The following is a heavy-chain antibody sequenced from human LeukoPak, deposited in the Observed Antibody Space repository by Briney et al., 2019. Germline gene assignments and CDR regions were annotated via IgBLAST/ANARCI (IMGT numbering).Heavy chain of an antibody. CDR2: ISYSGST. D-gene: IGHD2-2*02. CDR1: GDSVNNYH. J-gene: IGHJ4*01. Sequence: PSETLSLTCGVSGDSVNNYHWRWIRQPPGKGLEWIGYISYSGSTNYNPSLKSRVTISIDTSKNQFSLKLISVTAADTAIYYCATIQIDAATFDHWGQGTVVTVSS. CDR3: ATIQIDAATFDH. V-gene: IGHV4-59*02.